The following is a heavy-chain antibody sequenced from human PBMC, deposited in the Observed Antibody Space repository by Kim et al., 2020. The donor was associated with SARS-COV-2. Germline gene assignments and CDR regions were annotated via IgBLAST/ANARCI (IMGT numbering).Heavy chain of an antibody. J-gene: IGHJ5*02. V-gene: IGHV4-39*01. Sequence: SETLSLTCTVSGGSISSSSYYWGWIRQPPGKGLEWIGSIYYSGSTYYNPSLKSRVTISVDTSKNQFSLKLSSVTAADTAVYYCARLGIAVAGNGDWFDPWGQGTLVTVSS. CDR2: IYYSGST. CDR1: GGSISSSSYY. CDR3: ARLGIAVAGNGDWFDP. D-gene: IGHD6-19*01.